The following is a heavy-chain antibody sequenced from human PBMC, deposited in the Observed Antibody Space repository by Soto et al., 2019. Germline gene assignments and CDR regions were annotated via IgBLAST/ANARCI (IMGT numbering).Heavy chain of an antibody. J-gene: IGHJ4*02. Sequence: QLQLQESGPGLVKPSETLSLTCTVSGGSISSSSYYWGWIRQPPGKGLEWIGSIYYSGSTYYNPSLKSRVTISVDTSKNQFSLKLSSVTAADTAVYYCATPGAIAAPDYWGQGTLVTVSS. D-gene: IGHD6-6*01. V-gene: IGHV4-39*01. CDR3: ATPGAIAAPDY. CDR1: GGSISSSSYY. CDR2: IYYSGST.